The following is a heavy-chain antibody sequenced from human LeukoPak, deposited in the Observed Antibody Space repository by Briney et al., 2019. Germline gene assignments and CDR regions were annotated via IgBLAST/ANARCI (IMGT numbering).Heavy chain of an antibody. D-gene: IGHD1-7*01. CDR2: IYYSGSS. CDR3: ARVLPPVGTFSNWFDP. Sequence: SETLSLTCTVSGGSVSSGSYSWSWIRQPPGQGLEWIGYIYYSGSSNFNPSLKSRITISLDTSKNQFSLKLISVTAADTAVYYCARVLPPVGTFSNWFDPWGQGTLVTVSS. CDR1: GGSVSSGSYS. V-gene: IGHV4-61*01. J-gene: IGHJ5*02.